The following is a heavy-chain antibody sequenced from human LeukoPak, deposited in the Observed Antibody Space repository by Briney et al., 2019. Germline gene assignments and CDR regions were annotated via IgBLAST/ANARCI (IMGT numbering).Heavy chain of an antibody. J-gene: IGHJ4*02. D-gene: IGHD6-19*01. CDR2: ISDSGGTT. V-gene: IGHV3-23*01. CDR1: GITLSNYG. Sequence: GGSLRLSCAVSGITLSNYGMSWVRQAPGKGLEWVAGISDSGGTTYYADSVKGRFTISRDNSKNTLYLQMNSLRAEDTAVYYCAKEPTSSGWWGGLYYFDFWGQGTLVTVSS. CDR3: AKEPTSSGWWGGLYYFDF.